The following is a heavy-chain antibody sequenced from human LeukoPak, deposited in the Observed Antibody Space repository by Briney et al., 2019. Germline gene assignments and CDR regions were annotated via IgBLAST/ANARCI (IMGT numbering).Heavy chain of an antibody. J-gene: IGHJ4*02. V-gene: IGHV3-43*02. CDR2: ISADGGSA. CDR1: GFTFSNAW. CDR3: AKESGKFDY. Sequence: PGGSLILSCEASGFTFSNAWINWVRQAPGKGLEWVSLISADGGSAFSADSVKGRFSISRDNSKNSLYLQMDSLRSEDTAMYYCAKESGKFDYWGQGTLVVVSS.